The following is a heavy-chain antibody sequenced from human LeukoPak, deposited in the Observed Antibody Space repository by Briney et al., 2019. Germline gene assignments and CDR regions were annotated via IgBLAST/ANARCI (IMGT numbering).Heavy chain of an antibody. D-gene: IGHD5-18*01. CDR1: GFTFSGYA. CDR2: ISYDGSNK. CDR3: ASDLYSYGYGLFDY. J-gene: IGHJ4*02. V-gene: IGHV3-30*04. Sequence: GRSLRLSCAASGFTFSGYAMHWDRQAPGKGLEWVAVISYDGSNKYYADSVKGRFTISRDNSKNTLYLQMNSLRAEDTAVYYCASDLYSYGYGLFDYWGQGTLVTVSS.